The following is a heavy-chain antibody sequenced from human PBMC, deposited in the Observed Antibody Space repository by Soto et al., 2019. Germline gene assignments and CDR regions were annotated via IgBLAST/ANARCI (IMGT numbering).Heavy chain of an antibody. CDR1: GFTFSHYG. J-gene: IGHJ4*02. CDR2: IWHDGSKK. Sequence: QVHFVESGGGVVQAGRSMRLSCAASGFTFSHYGMHWVRQAPGKGLEWVALIWHDGSKKYYGDSVEGRFTISRDNSKSIVFLEMNSLRVEDTAVYFCARWGFRSGWNEQVVDYWGQGTLVSVSS. CDR3: ARWGFRSGWNEQVVDY. D-gene: IGHD6-19*01. V-gene: IGHV3-33*01.